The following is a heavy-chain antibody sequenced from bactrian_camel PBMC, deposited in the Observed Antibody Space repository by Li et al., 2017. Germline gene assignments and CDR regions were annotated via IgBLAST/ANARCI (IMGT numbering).Heavy chain of an antibody. V-gene: IGHV3S40*01. Sequence: VQLVESGGGSVQTGGSLRLSCAASGYTYSSKCMGWFRQAPGKEREGVACLYIGVDTTYNTYYSDSVKGRFAVSQDNAKNTVHLQMNSLEPEDTAMYYCAADRFGCLRGRTALDSTTAFAYWGQGTQVTVS. CDR3: AADRFGCLRGRTALDSTTAFAY. J-gene: IGHJ6*01. CDR1: GYTYSSKC. D-gene: IGHD3*01. CDR2: LYIGVDTTYNT.